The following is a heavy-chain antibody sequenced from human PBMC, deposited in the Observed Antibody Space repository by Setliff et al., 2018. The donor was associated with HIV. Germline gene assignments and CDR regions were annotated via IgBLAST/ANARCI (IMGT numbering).Heavy chain of an antibody. CDR2: VYYSGST. CDR1: GGSISSITHY. J-gene: IGHJ4*02. V-gene: IGHV4-39*07. Sequence: SETLSLTCTVSGGSISSITHYWGRFRQPPGKGLECIGTVYYSGSTYYKPSLKSRVTISVDTSKNQFSLRLSSVTAADRAAYYCARGGGPDTNFDLWGQGTLVTVSS. CDR3: ARGGGPDTNFDL. D-gene: IGHD5-18*01.